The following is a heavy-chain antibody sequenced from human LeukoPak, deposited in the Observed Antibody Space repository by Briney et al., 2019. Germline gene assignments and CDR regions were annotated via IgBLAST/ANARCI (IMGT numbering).Heavy chain of an antibody. V-gene: IGHV3-7*05. CDR3: ARRRVVTSRSAFDI. CDR1: GFTFSNYW. Sequence: GGSLRLSCAASGFTFSNYWMSWVRQAPGKGLEWVADIKQDGTQKYYVDSVEGRFTISRDNAKNSLYLQMNSLRVEDTAVYYCARRRVVTSRSAFDIWGQGTMVTVSS. J-gene: IGHJ3*02. D-gene: IGHD4-23*01. CDR2: IKQDGTQK.